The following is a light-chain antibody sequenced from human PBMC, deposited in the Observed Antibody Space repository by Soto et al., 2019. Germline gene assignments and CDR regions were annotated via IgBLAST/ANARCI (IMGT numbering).Light chain of an antibody. V-gene: IGLV4-69*01. CDR1: SGHSSYA. Sequence: QLVLTQSPSASASRGASVKLTCTLSSGHSSYAIAWHQQQPEKGPRYLMKLNSDDSHSKGDGIPDRFSGSTSGAERYLTISSLQSEDEADYYCQTWGTGIPWVFGGGTKLTVL. CDR2: LNSDDSH. J-gene: IGLJ3*02. CDR3: QTWGTGIPWV.